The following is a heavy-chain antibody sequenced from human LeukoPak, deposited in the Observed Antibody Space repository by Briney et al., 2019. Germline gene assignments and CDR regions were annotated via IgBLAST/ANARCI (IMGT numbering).Heavy chain of an antibody. CDR3: VKIVMAGGYFDY. CDR2: VSYDGSYQ. V-gene: IGHV3-30*18. CDR1: GFTFSNYG. D-gene: IGHD3-16*01. J-gene: IGHJ4*02. Sequence: GGSLRLSCAASGFTFSNYGMHWVRQAPGKGLEWVAVVSYDGSYQYYGDSVKGRFTISRDNSKNTLYLQMKSLRAEDTAVYYCVKIVMAGGYFDYWGQGTLVTVSS.